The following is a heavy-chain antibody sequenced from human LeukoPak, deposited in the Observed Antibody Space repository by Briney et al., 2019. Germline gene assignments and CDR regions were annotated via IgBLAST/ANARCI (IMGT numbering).Heavy chain of an antibody. D-gene: IGHD5-18*01. CDR1: GGTFSSYA. V-gene: IGHV1-69*13. J-gene: IGHJ4*02. CDR3: AINHPYTAMEADY. Sequence: GASVKVSCKASGGTFSSYAISWVRQAPGQGLGWMGGIIPIFGTANYAQKFQGRVTITADESTSTAYMELSSLRSEDTAVYYCAINHPYTAMEADYWGQGTLVTVSS. CDR2: IIPIFGTA.